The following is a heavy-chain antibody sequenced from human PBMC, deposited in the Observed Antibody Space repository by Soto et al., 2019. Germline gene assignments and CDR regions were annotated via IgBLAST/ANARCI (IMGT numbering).Heavy chain of an antibody. CDR1: GFTFSSYA. D-gene: IGHD3-3*01. V-gene: IGHV3-30-3*01. J-gene: IGHJ6*02. CDR2: ISYDGSNK. Sequence: PGGSLRLSCAASGFTFSSYAMHWVRQAPGKGLEWVAVISYDGSNKYYADSVKGRFTISRDNSKNTLYLQMNSLRAEDTAVYYCARANYDFLGMDVWGQGTTVTV. CDR3: ARANYDFLGMDV.